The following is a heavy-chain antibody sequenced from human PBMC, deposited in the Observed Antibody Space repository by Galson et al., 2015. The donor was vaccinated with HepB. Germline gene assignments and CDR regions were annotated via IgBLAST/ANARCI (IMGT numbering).Heavy chain of an antibody. V-gene: IGHV3-23*01. Sequence: SLRLSCAASGFTFSSYATTWVRQAPGKGLEWVSAISGSGGSTYNADSVKGRFTISRDNSKNTLYLQMNSLRAEDTAVYYCAKMSSCGPSAAFDYWGQGTLVTVSS. D-gene: IGHD6-13*01. J-gene: IGHJ4*02. CDR2: ISGSGGST. CDR1: GFTFSSYA. CDR3: AKMSSCGPSAAFDY.